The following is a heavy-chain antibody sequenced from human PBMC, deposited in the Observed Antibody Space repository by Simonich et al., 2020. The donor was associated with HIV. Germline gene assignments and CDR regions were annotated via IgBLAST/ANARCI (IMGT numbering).Heavy chain of an antibody. D-gene: IGHD3-16*01. Sequence: QVQLVESGGGVVQPGRSLRLSCAASGFTLSSYAMDWVRQAPGKGLEWVAVITYDRSNKYYADSVKGRFTISRDNSKNTLYLQMNSLRAEDTAVYYCASGGSISSVWADDYWGQGTLVTVSS. V-gene: IGHV3-30*07. CDR1: GFTLSSYA. J-gene: IGHJ4*02. CDR2: ITYDRSNK. CDR3: ASGGSISSVWADDY.